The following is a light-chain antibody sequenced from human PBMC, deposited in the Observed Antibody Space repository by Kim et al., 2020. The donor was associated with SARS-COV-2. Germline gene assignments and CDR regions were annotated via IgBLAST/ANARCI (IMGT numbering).Light chain of an antibody. CDR1: VTNIGSNS. Sequence: GQTITISCFGSVTNIGSNSVTWDYQLQATAPNLLMYINNQRPSGVPAHFSGCSSGTSASPVISCRQADDEADYYCAALYDGMNGLVFGGGTKLTVL. J-gene: IGLJ2*01. V-gene: IGLV1-44*01. CDR3: AALYDGMNGLV. CDR2: INN.